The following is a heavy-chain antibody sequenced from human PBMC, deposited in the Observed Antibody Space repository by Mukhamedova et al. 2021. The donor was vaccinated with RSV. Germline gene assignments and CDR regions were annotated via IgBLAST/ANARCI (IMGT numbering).Heavy chain of an antibody. J-gene: IGHJ4*02. V-gene: IGHV4-39*01. CDR3: ARLSDSGAYVDY. Sequence: IRQPPVEGLEWIGTIYYSGTTYYNPSLKSRVTISVDTSKNQFSLNLGSVTAADTAVYYCARLSDSGAYVDYWGQGTLGTVSS. D-gene: IGHD1-26*01. CDR2: IYYSGTT.